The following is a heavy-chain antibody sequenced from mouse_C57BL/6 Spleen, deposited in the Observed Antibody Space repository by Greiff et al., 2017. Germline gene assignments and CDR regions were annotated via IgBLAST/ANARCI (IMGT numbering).Heavy chain of an antibody. D-gene: IGHD2-4*01. CDR3: ARGYDYDEYYAMDY. J-gene: IGHJ4*01. Sequence: VQLQQSGPVLVKPGASVKMSCKASGYTFTDYYMNWVKQSHGKSLEWIGVINPYNGGTSYNQKFKGKATLTVDKSSSTAYMELNSLTSEDSAVYYCARGYDYDEYYAMDYWGQGTSVTVSS. CDR1: GYTFTDYY. V-gene: IGHV1-19*01. CDR2: INPYNGGT.